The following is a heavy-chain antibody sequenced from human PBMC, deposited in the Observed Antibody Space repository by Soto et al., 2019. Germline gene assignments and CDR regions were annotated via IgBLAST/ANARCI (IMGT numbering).Heavy chain of an antibody. CDR2: ISAYNGNT. Sequence: EASVKVSCKASGYTFTSYGISWVRQAPGQGLEWMGWISAYNGNTNYAQKLQGRVTMTTDTSTSTAYMELRSLRSDDTAVYYCAREGVGDFWSGYYLSPNMDVWGQGTTVTVSS. D-gene: IGHD3-3*01. CDR3: AREGVGDFWSGYYLSPNMDV. CDR1: GYTFTSYG. V-gene: IGHV1-18*01. J-gene: IGHJ6*02.